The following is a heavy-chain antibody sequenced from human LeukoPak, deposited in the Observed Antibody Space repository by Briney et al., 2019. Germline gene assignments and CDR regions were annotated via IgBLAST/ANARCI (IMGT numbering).Heavy chain of an antibody. CDR2: IYYSGST. Sequence: SETLSLTCTVSGGSISSSSYYWGWIRQPPGKGLEWIGSIYYSGSTYYNPSLKSRVTISVDTSKNQFSLKLTSVTAADTAVYYCARGQWLPDDAFDIWGQGTMVTVSS. CDR1: GGSISSSSYY. CDR3: ARGQWLPDDAFDI. D-gene: IGHD6-19*01. V-gene: IGHV4-39*07. J-gene: IGHJ3*02.